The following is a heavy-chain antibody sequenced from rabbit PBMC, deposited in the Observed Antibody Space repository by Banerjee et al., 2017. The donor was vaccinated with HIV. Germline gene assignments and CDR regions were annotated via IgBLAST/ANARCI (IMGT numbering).Heavy chain of an antibody. CDR2: INTSSGNT. V-gene: IGHV1S45*01. CDR3: ARDLAGAIGWNFNL. Sequence: QEQLVESGGGLVKPEGSLTLTCTASGFSFSDKYVMCWVRQAPGKGLEWIACINTSSGNTVYASWAKGRFTISKTSSTTVTLQMTSLTAADTATYFCARDLAGAIGWNFNLWGPGTLVTVS. D-gene: IGHD4-1*01. CDR1: GFSFSDKYV. J-gene: IGHJ4*01.